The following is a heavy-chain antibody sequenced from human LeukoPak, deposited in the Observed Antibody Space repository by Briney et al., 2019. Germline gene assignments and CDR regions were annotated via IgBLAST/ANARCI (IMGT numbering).Heavy chain of an antibody. J-gene: IGHJ4*02. CDR2: IYYSGST. Sequence: SETLSLTCTVSGGSISSYYWSWIRQPPGKGLEWIGYIYYSGSTNYNPSLKSRVTISVDTSKNQFSLKLSSVTAADTAVYYCARGYNSFDYWGQGTLVTVSS. CDR1: GGSISSYY. CDR3: ARGYNSFDY. D-gene: IGHD1-1*01. V-gene: IGHV4-59*01.